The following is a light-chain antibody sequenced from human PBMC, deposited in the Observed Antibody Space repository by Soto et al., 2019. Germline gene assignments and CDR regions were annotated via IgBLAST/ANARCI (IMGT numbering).Light chain of an antibody. CDR2: EAT. CDR3: CSYADSRTYV. CDR1: SSDVGNYNL. Sequence: QSAVSQAASVSGSRWQSNTISCTGTSSDVGNYNLVSWYQQHPGKAPNLIIYEATKWPSGVSNRFFGSKSGNTASLTISGLQAEDDADYYCCSYADSRTYVFGTGTKVTVL. V-gene: IGLV2-23*01. J-gene: IGLJ1*01.